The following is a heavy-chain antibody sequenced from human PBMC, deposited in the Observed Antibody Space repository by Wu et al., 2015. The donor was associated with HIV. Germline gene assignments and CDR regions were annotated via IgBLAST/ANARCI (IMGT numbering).Heavy chain of an antibody. CDR3: ARWYYFDSSGSRTTLFDY. CDR1: GYTFTGYY. V-gene: IGHV1-2*02. D-gene: IGHD3-22*01. CDR2: INPNSGGT. Sequence: QVQLVQSGTEVQKPGASVKVSCKASGYTFTGYYIHWVRQAPGQGLEWMGWINPNSGGTNYAQNFQGRVTMTRDTSITTAYMELSRLTSDDTAVYYCARWYYFDSSGSRTTLFDYWGQGTLVTVSS. J-gene: IGHJ4*02.